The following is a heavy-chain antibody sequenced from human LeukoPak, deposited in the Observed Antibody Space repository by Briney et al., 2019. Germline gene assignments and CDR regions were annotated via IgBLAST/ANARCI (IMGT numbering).Heavy chain of an antibody. CDR2: MNPNSGNT. CDR1: GYTFTSYD. J-gene: IGHJ5*02. D-gene: IGHD2-2*02. Sequence: ASVKVSCKASGYTFTSYDINWVRQAPGQGLEWMGWMNPNSGNTGSAQKVQGRVTITRNTSISTAYMELSSLRSEDTAVYYCARGDCSSTSRYRQNWFDPWGQGTLVTVSS. V-gene: IGHV1-8*03. CDR3: ARGDCSSTSRYRQNWFDP.